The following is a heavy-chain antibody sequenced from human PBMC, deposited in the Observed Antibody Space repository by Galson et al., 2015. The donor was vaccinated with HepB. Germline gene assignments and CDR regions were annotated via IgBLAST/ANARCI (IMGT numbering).Heavy chain of an antibody. D-gene: IGHD4-17*01. J-gene: IGHJ5*02. CDR1: GDSINNGAFS. CDR2: IIYSGNT. Sequence: VSGDSINNGAFSWSWIRQDPGKALEWIGHIIYSGNTYYNPSLESRVKTSIDTSKNQFYLKAADTATYYCARVPTVTKGRLWFDPWGQGTLVTVSS. V-gene: IGHV4-31*02. CDR3: ARVPTVTKGRLWFDP.